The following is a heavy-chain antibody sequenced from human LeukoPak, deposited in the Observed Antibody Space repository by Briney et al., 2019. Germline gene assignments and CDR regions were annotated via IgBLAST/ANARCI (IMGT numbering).Heavy chain of an antibody. D-gene: IGHD3-10*01. V-gene: IGHV1-69*13. CDR1: GGTFSNYG. CDR3: ARYYGSGKGAFDI. CDR2: IIPIFDAA. Sequence: SVKVSCKASGGTFSNYGISWVRQAPGQGLEWMGGIIPIFDAANHAQKFQGRVTITADESTSTAYMELSSLRSEDTAVYYCARYYGSGKGAFDIWGQGTMVTVSS. J-gene: IGHJ3*02.